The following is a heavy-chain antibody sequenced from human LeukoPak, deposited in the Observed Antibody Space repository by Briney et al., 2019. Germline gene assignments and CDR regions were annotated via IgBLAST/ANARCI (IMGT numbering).Heavy chain of an antibody. CDR3: ARFYDGSAWFDP. J-gene: IGHJ5*02. CDR2: IYYSGST. Sequence: SETLSLTCTVSGGSISSYYWSWIRQPPGKGLEWIGYIYYSGSTNYNPSLKSRVTISVDTSKNLFSLKLSSVTAADTAVYYCARFYDGSAWFDPWGQGTLVTVSS. D-gene: IGHD3-22*01. CDR1: GGSISSYY. V-gene: IGHV4-59*01.